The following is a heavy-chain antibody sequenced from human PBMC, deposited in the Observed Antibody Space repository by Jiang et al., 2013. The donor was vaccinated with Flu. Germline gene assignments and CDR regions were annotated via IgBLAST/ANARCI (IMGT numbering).Heavy chain of an antibody. CDR1: GGSFSGYY. D-gene: IGHD4-17*01. CDR2: INHSGST. J-gene: IGHJ6*04. CDR3: ARYGDYVSYGMDV. Sequence: LLKPSETLSLTCAVYGGSFSGYYWSWIRQPPGKGLEWIGEINHSGSTNYNPSLKSRVTISVDTSKNQFSLKLSSVTAADTAVYYCARYGDYVSYGMDVWGKGTTV. V-gene: IGHV4-34*01.